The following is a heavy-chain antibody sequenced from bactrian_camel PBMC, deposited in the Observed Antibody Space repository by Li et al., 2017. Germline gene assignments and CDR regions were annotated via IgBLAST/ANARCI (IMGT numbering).Heavy chain of an antibody. D-gene: IGHD6*01. CDR1: AVVPKNTC. V-gene: IGHV3S53*01. Sequence: HVQLVESGGGSVQAGGSLKVSCAPSAVVPKNTCMGWFRQAPGKEREGVAAISGSGSALHYADSVKGRFTISADNAKTTMYLQMNSLKSEDAAMYYCAAWTGNYWGQGTQVTVS. CDR2: ISGSGSA. CDR3: AAWTGNY. J-gene: IGHJ4*01.